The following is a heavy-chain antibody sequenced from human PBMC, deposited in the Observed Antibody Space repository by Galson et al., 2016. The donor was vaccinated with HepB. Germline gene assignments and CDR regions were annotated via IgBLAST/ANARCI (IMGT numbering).Heavy chain of an antibody. D-gene: IGHD6-13*01. CDR1: GGTFSSDA. V-gene: IGHV1-69*13. CDR3: ARDRGAAGGWFDP. CDR2: IIPVFGTT. Sequence: SVKVSCKASGGTFSSDAIDWVRQAPGQGLEWMGKIIPVFGTTKYAQKFKGRVTITADESTSTAYMELSSLRSEDTAVCYCARDRGAAGGWFDPWGQGTLVTVSS. J-gene: IGHJ5*02.